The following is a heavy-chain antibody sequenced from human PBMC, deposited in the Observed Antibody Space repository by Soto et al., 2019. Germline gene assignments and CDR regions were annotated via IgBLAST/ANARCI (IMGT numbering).Heavy chain of an antibody. D-gene: IGHD2-21*02. Sequence: QVQLVQSGAEEKKPGASVKVSCKASGYAFSSYAMHWVRQAPGQRLEWMGWINIGSGNTEYSQNFQDRITITRDTYARTVYMELSGLKSEDTAVYSCARDGGDCGYRLAYYYYIGMDVWGQGTTVTVSS. V-gene: IGHV1-3*05. CDR1: GYAFSSYA. J-gene: IGHJ6*02. CDR2: INIGSGNT. CDR3: ARDGGDCGYRLAYYYYIGMDV.